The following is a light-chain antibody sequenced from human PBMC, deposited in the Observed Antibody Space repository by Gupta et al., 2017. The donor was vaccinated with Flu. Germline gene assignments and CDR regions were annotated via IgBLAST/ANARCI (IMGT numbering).Light chain of an antibody. CDR3: QPRET. CDR1: QSVSDY. Sequence: EIVLTQSPATLSLSPGERATLSCRASQSVSDYLAWYQQKPGQAPRLRIYKTSNRATGVKDRFSGSGSGTDFTRRRSSIEADDFAGNDGQPRETFGQGTKLEIK. CDR2: KTS. V-gene: IGKV3-11*01. J-gene: IGKJ2*01.